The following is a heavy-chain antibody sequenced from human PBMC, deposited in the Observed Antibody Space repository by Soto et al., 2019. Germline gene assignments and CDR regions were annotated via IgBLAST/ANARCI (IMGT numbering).Heavy chain of an antibody. CDR2: ISAYNGNT. CDR3: ARVNGDYQYYYYYYYMDV. V-gene: IGHV1-18*01. Sequence: EASVKVSCKASGYTFTSYGISWVRQAPGQGLEWMGWISAYNGNTNYAQKLQGRVTMTTDTSTSTAYMELRSLRSDDTAVYYCARVNGDYQYYYYYYYMDVWGKGTTVTVSS. D-gene: IGHD4-17*01. CDR1: GYTFTSYG. J-gene: IGHJ6*03.